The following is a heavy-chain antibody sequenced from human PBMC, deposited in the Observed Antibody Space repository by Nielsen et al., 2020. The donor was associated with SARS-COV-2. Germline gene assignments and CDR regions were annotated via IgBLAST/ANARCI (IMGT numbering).Heavy chain of an antibody. J-gene: IGHJ5*01. D-gene: IGHD6-19*01. V-gene: IGHV4-59*08. Sequence: SETLSLTCTVSGGSISSYYWSWIRQPPGKGLEWIGYIYYSGSTNYNPSLKSRVTISVDTSKNQFSLKLSSVTAADTAVYYCARHHSSGWYMRWFDSWGQGTLVTVSS. CDR2: IYYSGST. CDR3: ARHHSSGWYMRWFDS. CDR1: GGSISSYY.